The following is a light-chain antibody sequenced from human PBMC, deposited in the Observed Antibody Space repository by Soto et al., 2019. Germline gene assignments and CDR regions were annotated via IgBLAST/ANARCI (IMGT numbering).Light chain of an antibody. J-gene: IGLJ2*01. V-gene: IGLV2-8*01. Sequence: QSVLTQPPSASGSPGQSVTISCTGTSSDVGGYDYVSWYQQHPGKAPKFMIYEVNKRPSGVPDRFSGSKSGNTASLTVSGLQAEDEADYYCSSYAGSNNLVFGGGTQLTVL. CDR2: EVN. CDR1: SSDVGGYDY. CDR3: SSYAGSNNLV.